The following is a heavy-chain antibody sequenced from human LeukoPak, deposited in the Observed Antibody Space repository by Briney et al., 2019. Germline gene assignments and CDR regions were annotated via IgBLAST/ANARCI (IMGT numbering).Heavy chain of an antibody. CDR2: IIPILGIA. D-gene: IGHD2-15*01. CDR1: GGTFSSYA. Sequence: GSSVTVSCKASGGTFSSYAISWVRQAPGQGLEWMGRIIPILGIANYAQKFQGRVTITADKSTRTAYMELSSLRSEDTAVYYCARDDPDVVVVAATHLFDPWGQGTLVTVSS. CDR3: ARDDPDVVVVAATHLFDP. V-gene: IGHV1-69*04. J-gene: IGHJ5*02.